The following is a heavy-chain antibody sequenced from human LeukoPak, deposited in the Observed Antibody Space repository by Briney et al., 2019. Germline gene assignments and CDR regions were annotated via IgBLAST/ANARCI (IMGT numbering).Heavy chain of an antibody. CDR2: IGRSSSPI. CDR3: ARGPSSQFRTDY. D-gene: IGHD2-2*01. J-gene: IGHJ4*02. V-gene: IGHV3-48*01. Sequence: GGSLRLSCAASGFTFSSYAMHWVRQAPGKGLEWVSYIGRSSSPIYYADSVKGRSTISRDNAKNSLYLQMNGLRAEDTAVYYCARGPSSQFRTDYWGQGTLVTVSS. CDR1: GFTFSSYA.